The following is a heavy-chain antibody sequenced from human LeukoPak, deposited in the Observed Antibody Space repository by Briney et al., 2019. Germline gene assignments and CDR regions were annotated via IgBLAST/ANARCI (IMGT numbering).Heavy chain of an antibody. CDR1: GFTFNSYW. CDR2: IKQDGSEK. D-gene: IGHD3-3*01. J-gene: IGHJ3*02. V-gene: IGHV3-7*01. CDR3: ARDAHNPPYYDFWSGWGAFDI. Sequence: GGSLRLSCAASGFTFNSYWMSWVRQAPGKGLEWVANIKQDGSEKYYVDSVKGRFTISRDNAKNSLYLQMNSLRAEDTAVYYCARDAHNPPYYDFWSGWGAFDIWGQGTMVTVSS.